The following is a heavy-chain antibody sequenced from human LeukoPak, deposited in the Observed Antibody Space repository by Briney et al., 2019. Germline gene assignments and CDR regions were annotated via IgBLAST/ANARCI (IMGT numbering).Heavy chain of an antibody. V-gene: IGHV3-15*01. CDR2: IKSKTDGGTT. CDR3: TTDRAPLLLWFGELRGAGDY. D-gene: IGHD3-10*01. CDR1: GFTFSNAW. Sequence: GGSLRLSCAASGFTFSNAWMSWVRQAPGKGLEWVGRIKSKTDGGTTDYAAPVKGRFTISRDDSKNTLYLQMNSLKTEDTAVYYCTTDRAPLLLWFGELRGAGDYWGQGTLVTVSS. J-gene: IGHJ4*02.